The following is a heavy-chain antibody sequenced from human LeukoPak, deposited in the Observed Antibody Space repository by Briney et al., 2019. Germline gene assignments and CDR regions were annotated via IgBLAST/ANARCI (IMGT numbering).Heavy chain of an antibody. D-gene: IGHD5-18*01. CDR2: IYYSGST. V-gene: IGHV4-31*03. CDR1: GGSISSGGYY. J-gene: IGHJ4*02. Sequence: PSQTLSLTCTVSGGSISSGGYYWSWIRQHPGKGLEWIGYIYYSGSTYYNPSLKSRVTISVDTSKNQFSLKLSSVTAADTAVYYCARNGDTAMVPFDYWGQGTLVTVSS. CDR3: ARNGDTAMVPFDY.